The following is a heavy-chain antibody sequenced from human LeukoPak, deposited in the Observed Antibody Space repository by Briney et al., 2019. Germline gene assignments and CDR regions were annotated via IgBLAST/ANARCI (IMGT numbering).Heavy chain of an antibody. J-gene: IGHJ4*02. CDR1: GFTFDDYA. V-gene: IGHV3-9*01. CDR2: INWNSGSI. Sequence: PGGSLRLSCVASGFTFDDYAMHWVRQAPGKGLEWVSGINWNSGSIDYADSVKGRFTISRDNAKNSLYLQMNSLRAEDTALYYCAKDANYQSDYVDYWGQGTLVTVSS. D-gene: IGHD2-2*01. CDR3: AKDANYQSDYVDY.